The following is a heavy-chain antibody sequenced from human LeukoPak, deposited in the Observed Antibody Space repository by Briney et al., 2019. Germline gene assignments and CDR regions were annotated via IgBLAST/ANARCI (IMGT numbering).Heavy chain of an antibody. J-gene: IGHJ3*02. CDR2: ISSSSSTM. CDR3: ARGYSGNSIYAFDI. CDR1: GFTFSSYS. V-gene: IGHV3-48*01. D-gene: IGHD1-26*01. Sequence: GGSLRLSCVASGFTFSSYSMNWVRQAPGKGLEWVSYISSSSSTMYYADSVKGRFTISRDNAKNSLHLQLNSLRVEDTAVYHCARGYSGNSIYAFDIWGQGTVVTVSS.